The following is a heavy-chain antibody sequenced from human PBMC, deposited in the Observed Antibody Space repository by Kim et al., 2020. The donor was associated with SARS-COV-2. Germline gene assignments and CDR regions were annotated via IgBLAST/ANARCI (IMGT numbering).Heavy chain of an antibody. CDR3: ARDLEGPYDSSGYLEFQH. CDR2: IDPSGGTT. D-gene: IGHD3-22*01. Sequence: ASVKVSCKASGYTFTTYYMHWVRQAPGQGLEWMGIIDPSGGTTTYAQKFQGRVTMTRDTSTSTVYMELSSLRSEDTAVYYCARDLEGPYDSSGYLEFQHWGQGTLVTVSS. V-gene: IGHV1-46*01. CDR1: GYTFTTYY. J-gene: IGHJ1*01.